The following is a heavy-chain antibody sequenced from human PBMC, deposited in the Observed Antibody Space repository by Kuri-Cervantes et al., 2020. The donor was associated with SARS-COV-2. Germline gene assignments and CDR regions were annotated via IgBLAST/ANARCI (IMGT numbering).Heavy chain of an antibody. CDR3: TRLVDYGDYLGY. D-gene: IGHD4-17*01. V-gene: IGHV3-73*01. J-gene: IGHJ4*02. Sequence: GGSLRLSCAASGFTFSSSAMHWVRQASGKGLEWVGRIRSKANSYATAYAASVKGRFTISRDDSKNTAYLQMNSLKTEDTAVYYCTRLVDYGDYLGYWGQGTLVTVSS. CDR2: IRSKANSYAT. CDR1: GFTFSSSA.